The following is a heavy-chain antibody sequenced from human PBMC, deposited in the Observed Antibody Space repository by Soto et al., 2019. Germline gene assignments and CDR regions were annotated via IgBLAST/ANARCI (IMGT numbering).Heavy chain of an antibody. V-gene: IGHV1-18*01. CDR3: ARTLYGDNVDY. CDR1: GYTFTSHA. CDR2: ISAYNGNT. Sequence: ASVKVSCKASGYTFTSHAISWVRQAPGQGLEWMGWISAYNGNTNYAQNLRGRVTMTTDASTRTAYMELSSLRSEDTAVYYCARTLYGDNVDYWGQGTLVTVSS. D-gene: IGHD4-17*01. J-gene: IGHJ4*02.